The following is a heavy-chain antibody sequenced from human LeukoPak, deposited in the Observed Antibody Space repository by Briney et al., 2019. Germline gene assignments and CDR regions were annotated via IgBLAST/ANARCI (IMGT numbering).Heavy chain of an antibody. CDR3: ASDLRGVAAAGIDY. CDR1: GGSISSYY. Sequence: SETLSLTCTVSGGSISSYYWSWIRQPPGKGLEWIGEINHSGSTNYNPSLKSRVTISVDTSKNQFSLKLSSVTAADTAVYYCASDLRGVAAAGIDYWGQGTLVTVSS. CDR2: INHSGST. J-gene: IGHJ4*02. D-gene: IGHD6-13*01. V-gene: IGHV4-34*01.